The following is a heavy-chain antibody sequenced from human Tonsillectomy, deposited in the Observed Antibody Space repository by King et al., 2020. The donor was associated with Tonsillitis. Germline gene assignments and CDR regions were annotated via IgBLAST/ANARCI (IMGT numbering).Heavy chain of an antibody. CDR2: ISSGGDTI. D-gene: IGHD3-16*01. J-gene: IGHJ4*02. CDR3: ARVSGGDPLDY. V-gene: IGHV3-11*01. CDR1: GFTFSDYY. Sequence: VQLVESGGGWVKPGGSLRLSCAASGFTFSDYYMNWIRQAPGKGLEWVSYISSGGDTIYYADSVKGRFTISRDNAKNSLYLQMNNLRAEDTAVYYCARVSGGDPLDYWGQGTLVTVSS.